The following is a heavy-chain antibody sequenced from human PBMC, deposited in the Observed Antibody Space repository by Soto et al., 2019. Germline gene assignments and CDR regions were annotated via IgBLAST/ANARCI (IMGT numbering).Heavy chain of an antibody. CDR1: VGSFSGYY. Sequence: TLSLTCDVYVGSFSGYYWICILQKPVKGLEWIGEINHSGSTNYNPSLKSRVTISVDTSKNQFSLKLSSVTAADTAVYYCAVELAAAGTGSYYFEDWGQGTLVTVSS. CDR2: INHSGST. J-gene: IGHJ4*02. D-gene: IGHD6-13*01. CDR3: AVELAAAGTGSYYFED. V-gene: IGHV4-34*01.